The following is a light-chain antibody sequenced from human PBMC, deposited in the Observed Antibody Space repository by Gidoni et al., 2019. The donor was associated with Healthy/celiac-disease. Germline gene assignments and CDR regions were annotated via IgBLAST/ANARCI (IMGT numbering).Light chain of an antibody. Sequence: DIVLTQSPATLSLSPGEIATLSCRASQSVSSYLAWYQQKPGQAPRLLIYAASNRATGIPARFSGSGSGTDFTLTISSLEPEDFAVYYCQQRSNWLTFGGGTKVEIK. CDR1: QSVSSY. CDR3: QQRSNWLT. V-gene: IGKV3-11*01. J-gene: IGKJ4*01. CDR2: AAS.